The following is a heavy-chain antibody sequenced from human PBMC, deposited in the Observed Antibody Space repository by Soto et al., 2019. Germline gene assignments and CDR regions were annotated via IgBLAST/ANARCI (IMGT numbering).Heavy chain of an antibody. Sequence: QITLKESGPALVKPTQTLTLTCTFSGFSLTTYGVGVGWVRQPPGKALEWLALIYWDDDKRYSPSLQSRLTNTKDTSKNHVVLTMTNMDPVDTATYYCAHRLTLNSDWNYGRFDYWGQGTLVTVSS. CDR2: IYWDDDK. CDR1: GFSLTTYGVG. V-gene: IGHV2-5*02. CDR3: AHRLTLNSDWNYGRFDY. D-gene: IGHD1-7*01. J-gene: IGHJ4*02.